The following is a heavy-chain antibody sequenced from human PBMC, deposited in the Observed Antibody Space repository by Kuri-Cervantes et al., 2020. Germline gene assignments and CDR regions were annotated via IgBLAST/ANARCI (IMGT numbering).Heavy chain of an antibody. D-gene: IGHD1-1*01. Sequence: GESLKISCAASGLTFSSYAMHWVRQAPGKGLEWVAVISYDGSNKYYANSVKGRFTISRDNSKNTLYLQMNSLRAEDTAVYYCARDLERMLYYYYGMDVWGQGTTVTVSS. V-gene: IGHV3-30-3*01. CDR2: ISYDGSNK. CDR3: ARDLERMLYYYYGMDV. CDR1: GLTFSSYA. J-gene: IGHJ6*02.